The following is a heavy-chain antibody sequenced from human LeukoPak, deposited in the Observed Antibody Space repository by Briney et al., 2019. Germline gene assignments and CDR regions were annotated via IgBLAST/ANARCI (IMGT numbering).Heavy chain of an antibody. CDR3: ARDTRLCSPFYYGMDV. D-gene: IGHD3-10*02. CDR1: GFTFSDYY. CDR2: ISSSGSTI. V-gene: IGHV3-11*01. Sequence: GGSLRLPCAASGFTFSDYYMSWIRQAPGKGLEWASYISSSGSTIYYADSVKGRFTISRDNAKNSLYLQMNSLRAEDTAVYYCARDTRLCSPFYYGMDVWGQGTTVTVSS. J-gene: IGHJ6*02.